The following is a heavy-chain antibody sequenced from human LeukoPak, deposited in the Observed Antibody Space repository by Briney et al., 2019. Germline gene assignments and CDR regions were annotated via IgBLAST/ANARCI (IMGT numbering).Heavy chain of an antibody. D-gene: IGHD2-21*02. CDR1: GFTFDDYA. CDR2: ISWNSGSI. J-gene: IGHJ4*02. Sequence: GGSLRLSCAASGFTFDDYAMHWVRQAPGKGLEWVSGISWNSGSIGYADSVKGRFTISRDNAKNSLYLQMNSLRAEDTALYYCAKDIGGGDGYWGQGTLVTVSS. CDR3: AKDIGGGDGY. V-gene: IGHV3-9*01.